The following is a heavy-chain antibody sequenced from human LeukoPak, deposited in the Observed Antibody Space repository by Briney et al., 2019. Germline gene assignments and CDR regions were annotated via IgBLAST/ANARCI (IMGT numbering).Heavy chain of an antibody. CDR1: GFTFSSYA. J-gene: IGHJ6*02. Sequence: GGSLRLSCAASGFTFSSYAMSWVRQAPGKGLEWVSIIYSGGGTNYGDSVKGRFTISRDTSKNTVDLQMNSLRAEDTAVYYCARQGETLIRGLPVYSYGLDVWGLGTTVTVSS. CDR2: IYSGGGT. CDR3: ARQGETLIRGLPVYSYGLDV. D-gene: IGHD3-10*01. V-gene: IGHV3-66*04.